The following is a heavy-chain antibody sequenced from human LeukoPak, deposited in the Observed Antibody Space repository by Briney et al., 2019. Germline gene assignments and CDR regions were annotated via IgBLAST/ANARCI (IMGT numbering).Heavy chain of an antibody. CDR2: LSYDGSNK. CDR1: GFNFSTYA. V-gene: IGHV3-30-3*01. CDR3: ARGDYGAYGYFQH. D-gene: IGHD4-17*01. Sequence: GGSLRLSCAASGFNFSTYAMHWVRQAPGKGPEWVALLSYDGSNKYYADSVKGRFTISRDKSKNTLYLQMNSLRAEDTAVYYCARGDYGAYGYFQHWGQGTLVTVSS. J-gene: IGHJ1*01.